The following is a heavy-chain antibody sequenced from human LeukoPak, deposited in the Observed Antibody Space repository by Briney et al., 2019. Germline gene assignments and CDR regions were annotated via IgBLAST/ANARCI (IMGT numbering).Heavy chain of an antibody. CDR2: IIPILGIA. V-gene: IGHV1-69*04. D-gene: IGHD3-3*02. CDR3: AKVPLAPYYFDY. CDR1: GGTFSSYA. Sequence: SVKVSCKASGGTFSSYAISWVRQAPGQGLEWMGRIIPILGIANYAQKFQGRVTIIADKSTSTAYMELSSLRSEDTAVYYCAKVPLAPYYFDYWGQGTLVTVSS. J-gene: IGHJ4*02.